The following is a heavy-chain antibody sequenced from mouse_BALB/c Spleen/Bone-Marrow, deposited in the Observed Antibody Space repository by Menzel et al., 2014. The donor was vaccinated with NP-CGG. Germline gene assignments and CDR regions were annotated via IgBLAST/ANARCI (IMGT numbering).Heavy chain of an antibody. CDR2: INPYNDGT. J-gene: IGHJ2*01. D-gene: IGHD2-14*01. V-gene: IGHV1-14*01. Sequence: EVQLQQSGPELVKPGASVKMSCKASGYTFTSYVMHWVKQKPGQGLEWIGYINPYNDGTKYNEKFKGMATLTSDRSSSTAYMELSSLTSEASAVYYCAKGGNYRYDFDYWGQGTTLTVSS. CDR3: AKGGNYRYDFDY. CDR1: GYTFTSYV.